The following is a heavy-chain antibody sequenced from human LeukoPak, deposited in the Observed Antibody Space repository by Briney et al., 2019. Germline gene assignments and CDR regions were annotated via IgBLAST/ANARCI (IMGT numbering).Heavy chain of an antibody. CDR3: AAYCSSTSCHGGY. CDR1: GGSFSGYY. CDR2: INHSGST. V-gene: IGHV4-34*01. Sequence: PSETLSLTCAVYGGSFSGYYWSWIRQPPGKGLEWIGEINHSGSTNYNPSFKSRVTISVDTSKNQFSLKLSSVTAADTAVYYCAAYCSSTSCHGGYWGQGTLVTVSS. D-gene: IGHD2-2*01. J-gene: IGHJ4*02.